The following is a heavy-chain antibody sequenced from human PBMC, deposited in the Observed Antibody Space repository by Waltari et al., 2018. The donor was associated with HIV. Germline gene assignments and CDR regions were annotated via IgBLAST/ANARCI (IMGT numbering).Heavy chain of an antibody. CDR3: ARNQETYYYDSSGYYWYFDL. V-gene: IGHV4-39*01. Sequence: QLQLQESGPGLVKPSETLSLTCTVSGGSISSSSSYWGWIRQPPGKGLEWIGSIYYSGSTYYNPSLKSRVTISVDTSKNQFSLKLSSVTAADTAVYYCARNQETYYYDSSGYYWYFDLWGRGTLVTVSS. J-gene: IGHJ2*01. D-gene: IGHD3-22*01. CDR2: IYYSGST. CDR1: GGSISSSSSY.